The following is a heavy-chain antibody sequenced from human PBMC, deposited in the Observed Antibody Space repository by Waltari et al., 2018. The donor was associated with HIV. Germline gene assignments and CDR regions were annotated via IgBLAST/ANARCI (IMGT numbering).Heavy chain of an antibody. V-gene: IGHV3-30*18. Sequence: QVQLVESGGGVVQPGRSLRLSCAASGFTFSSYGMHWVRQAPGKGLEWVAVISYDGSNKYYADSVKGRFTISRDNSKNTLYLQMNSLRAEDTAVYYCAKDGAWCAFDIWGQGTMVTVSS. CDR1: GFTFSSYG. D-gene: IGHD2-15*01. CDR2: ISYDGSNK. CDR3: AKDGAWCAFDI. J-gene: IGHJ3*02.